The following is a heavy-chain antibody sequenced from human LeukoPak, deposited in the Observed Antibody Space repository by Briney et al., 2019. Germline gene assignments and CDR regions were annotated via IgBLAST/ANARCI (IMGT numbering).Heavy chain of an antibody. D-gene: IGHD6-19*01. Sequence: GSLRLSCAASGFTFSSYEMNWVRQAPGKGLEWIGTIYYSGITYYNPSLKSRVTISVDTSKNQFSMKVSSVTAAETAVYYCARTHIRLPLAGFDYWGQGTLVAVSS. V-gene: IGHV4-59*05. CDR3: ARTHIRLPLAGFDY. CDR1: GFTFSSYE. CDR2: IYYSGIT. J-gene: IGHJ4*02.